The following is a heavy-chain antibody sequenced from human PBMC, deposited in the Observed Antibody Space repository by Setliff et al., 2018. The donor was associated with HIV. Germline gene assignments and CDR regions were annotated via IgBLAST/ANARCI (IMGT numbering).Heavy chain of an antibody. Sequence: PSETLSLTCAVSSGSISSSNWWSWVRQPPGKGLEWIGEIYHSGSTNYNPSLKSRVTMSVDKSKNQFSLKLRSVTAADTAVYYCAREAVLFGGSYRFDYWGQGTLVTVS. V-gene: IGHV4-4*02. CDR3: AREAVLFGGSYRFDY. J-gene: IGHJ4*02. D-gene: IGHD1-26*01. CDR1: SGSISSSNW. CDR2: IYHSGST.